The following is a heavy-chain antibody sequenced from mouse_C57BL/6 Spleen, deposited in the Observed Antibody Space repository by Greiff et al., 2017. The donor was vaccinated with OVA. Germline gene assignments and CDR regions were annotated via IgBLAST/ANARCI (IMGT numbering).Heavy chain of an antibody. CDR1: GYTFTSYW. CDR2: IYPGSGST. Sequence: QVQLKQPGAELVKPGASVKMSCKASGYTFTSYWITWVKQRPGQGLEWIGDIYPGSGSTNYNEKFKSKATLTVDTSSSTAYMQLSRLTSEDSAVYYCARRREDYDYGWYFDVWGTGTTVTVSS. V-gene: IGHV1-55*01. CDR3: ARRREDYDYGWYFDV. J-gene: IGHJ1*03. D-gene: IGHD2-4*01.